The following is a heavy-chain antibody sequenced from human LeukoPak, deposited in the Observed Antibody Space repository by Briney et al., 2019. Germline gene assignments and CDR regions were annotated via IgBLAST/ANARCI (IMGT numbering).Heavy chain of an antibody. Sequence: GASLKISCEGLGYSFTSYWICWVRQMPGKGLEWMRIIYPRDSDTRYSPSFQGQVTISADKSISTAYLQWSSLKASDTAMYYCARQGGRVGDAFDIWGQGTMVTVSS. CDR2: IYPRDSDT. V-gene: IGHV5-51*01. J-gene: IGHJ3*02. CDR1: GYSFTSYW. CDR3: ARQGGRVGDAFDI. D-gene: IGHD2-8*02.